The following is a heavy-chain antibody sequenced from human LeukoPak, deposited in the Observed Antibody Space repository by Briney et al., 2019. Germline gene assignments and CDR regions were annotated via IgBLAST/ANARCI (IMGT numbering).Heavy chain of an antibody. Sequence: SETLSLTCTVSGGSISSYYWSWIRQPPGKGLEWIGYVYYSGSTNYNPSLKSRVTISVGTSKNQFSLKLSSVTAADTAVYYCARVGPLVEVDWGQGTLVTVSS. CDR1: GGSISSYY. J-gene: IGHJ4*02. CDR2: VYYSGST. V-gene: IGHV4-59*01. CDR3: ARVGPLVEVD. D-gene: IGHD2-15*01.